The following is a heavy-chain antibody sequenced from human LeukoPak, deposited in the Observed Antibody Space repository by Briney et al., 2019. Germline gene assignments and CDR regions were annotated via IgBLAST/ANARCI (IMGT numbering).Heavy chain of an antibody. J-gene: IGHJ4*02. V-gene: IGHV3-7*01. Sequence: PGGSLRLSCAASGFTFSSYWMSWVRQAPGKGLEWVANIKQDGSEKYYVDSVKGRFTISRDNAKNSLYLQMNSLRAEDTAVYYCAKALYGGISSGFDYWGQGTLVTVSS. CDR2: IKQDGSEK. CDR3: AKALYGGISSGFDY. D-gene: IGHD4-23*01. CDR1: GFTFSSYW.